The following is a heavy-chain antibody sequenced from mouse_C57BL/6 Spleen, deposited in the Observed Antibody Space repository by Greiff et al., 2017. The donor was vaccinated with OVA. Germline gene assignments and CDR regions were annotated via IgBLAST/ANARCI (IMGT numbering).Heavy chain of an antibody. CDR2: IDPETGGT. CDR3: KRGRTGGGDYFDD. J-gene: IGHJ2*01. CDR1: GYTFTDYE. D-gene: IGHD4-1*01. V-gene: IGHV1-15*01. Sequence: VQLQQSGAELVRPGASVTLSCKASGYTFTDYEMHWVKQTPVHGLEWIGAIDPETGGTAYNQKFKGKATLTADKSSSTAYLELRSLTSEDSAVYYCKRGRTGGGDYFDDWGQGTTLTVSS.